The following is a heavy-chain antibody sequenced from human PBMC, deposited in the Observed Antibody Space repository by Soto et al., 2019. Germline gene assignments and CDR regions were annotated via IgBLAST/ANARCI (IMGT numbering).Heavy chain of an antibody. D-gene: IGHD2-2*01. CDR1: GFTFSTYA. V-gene: IGHV3-23*01. Sequence: EVQLLESGGGLVQPGGSLRLSCAASGFTFSTYAMSWARQAPGKGLEWVAGIDDSGVSTYYADYVKGRLTISRDNSKTTRYLQMGSLRAEDTAVYYCVKGQSSSWSQTGGMDVWGQGTTVTVSS. CDR3: VKGQSSSWSQTGGMDV. CDR2: IDDSGVST. J-gene: IGHJ6*02.